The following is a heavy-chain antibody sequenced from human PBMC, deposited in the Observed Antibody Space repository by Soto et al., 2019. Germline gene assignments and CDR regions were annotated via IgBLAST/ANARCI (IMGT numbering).Heavy chain of an antibody. V-gene: IGHV3-23*01. J-gene: IGHJ4*02. CDR2: ISGSGGST. Sequence: GGSLRLSCAASGFTFSSYAMNWVRQAPGKGLEWVSVISGSGGSTYYADSVKGRFTISRDNSKNTLYLQMNSLRAEDTAVYYCASRSSGWSSDYWGQGTLVTLSS. D-gene: IGHD6-19*01. CDR1: GFTFSSYA. CDR3: ASRSSGWSSDY.